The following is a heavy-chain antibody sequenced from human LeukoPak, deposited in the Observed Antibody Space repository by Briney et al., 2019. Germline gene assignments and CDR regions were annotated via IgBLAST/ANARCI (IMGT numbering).Heavy chain of an antibody. V-gene: IGHV5-51*01. J-gene: IGHJ3*01. D-gene: IGHD2/OR15-2a*01. CDR1: GYTFTTYW. CDR3: ARRVIRHGAFDV. Sequence: NHGESLKISCKGSGYTFTTYWIGWVRQMPGKGLEWLGIVQPGDSDTRYSPSIRGQVRVSADRSINTVYLQWSSLKASDTGIYYCARRVIRHGAFDVWGRGTMVTVSS. CDR2: VQPGDSDT.